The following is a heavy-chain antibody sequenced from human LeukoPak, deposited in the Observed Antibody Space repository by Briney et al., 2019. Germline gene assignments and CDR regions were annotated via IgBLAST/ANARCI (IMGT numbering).Heavy chain of an antibody. Sequence: SETLSLTCTVSGGSISSGSYYWSWIRQPAGRGLEWIGRIYTSGSTNYNPSLKSRVTISVDTSKNQFSLKLSSVTAADTAVYYCARDLAYYGAFDIWGQGAMVTVSS. J-gene: IGHJ3*02. CDR3: ARDLAYYGAFDI. D-gene: IGHD3-10*01. CDR1: GGSISSGSYY. V-gene: IGHV4-61*02. CDR2: IYTSGST.